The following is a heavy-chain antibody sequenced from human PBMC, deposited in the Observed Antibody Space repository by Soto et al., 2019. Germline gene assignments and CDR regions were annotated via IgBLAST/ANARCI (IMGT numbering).Heavy chain of an antibody. CDR2: IYYSGST. CDR1: GGSISSSSYY. CDR3: ARGYYYYGMDV. J-gene: IGHJ6*02. Sequence: SETLSLTCTVSGGSISSSSYYWGWIRQPPGKGLEWIGSIYYSGSTYYNPSLKSRVTMSVDTSKNQFSLKLSSVTAADTAVYYRARGYYYYGMDVWGQGTTVTVSS. V-gene: IGHV4-39*01.